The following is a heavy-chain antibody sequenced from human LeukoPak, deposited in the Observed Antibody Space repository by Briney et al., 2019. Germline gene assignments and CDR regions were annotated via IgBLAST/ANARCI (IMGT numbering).Heavy chain of an antibody. Sequence: GGSLRLSCAPSGFTFSSYAMSWVRQAPRKGLEWVSAISGSGGSTYYADSVKGRFTISRDNSKNTLYLQMNSLRAEDTAVYYCAKAEYYDILTGYYDFDYWGQGTLVTVSS. CDR3: AKAEYYDILTGYYDFDY. CDR1: GFTFSSYA. CDR2: ISGSGGST. J-gene: IGHJ4*02. V-gene: IGHV3-23*01. D-gene: IGHD3-9*01.